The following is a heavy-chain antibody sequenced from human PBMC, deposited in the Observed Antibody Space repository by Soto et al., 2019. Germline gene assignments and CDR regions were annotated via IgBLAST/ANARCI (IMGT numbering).Heavy chain of an antibody. V-gene: IGHV4-39*07. J-gene: IGHJ4*02. CDR3: SRYALPDHLFDY. Sequence: PSETLSLTCAVSGASISGSYYYWAWLRQSPGKGPEWIGSIFYTGITSYNPSLKSRVSVSVDTSKSQFSLKLSSVTAADTAVYYCSRYALPDHLFDYSGQGPLVTVPS. CDR1: GASISGSYYY. CDR2: IFYTGIT. D-gene: IGHD2-2*01.